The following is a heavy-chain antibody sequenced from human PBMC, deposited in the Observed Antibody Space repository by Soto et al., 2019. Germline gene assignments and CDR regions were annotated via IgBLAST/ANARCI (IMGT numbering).Heavy chain of an antibody. V-gene: IGHV3-23*01. J-gene: IGHJ4*02. CDR3: AKARCSNSNCYVPDY. Sequence: EVHLLESGGGLAQPGVSLRLSCAASGFTFSTYTMSWVRLAPGTGLEWVSTINGGGGSPSYADSVQGRFTISRDNPKNTLYLQLNSMTVDDTATYYCAKARCSNSNCYVPDYWVQGAPVTVAS. CDR1: GFTFSTYT. D-gene: IGHD2-2*01. CDR2: INGGGGSP.